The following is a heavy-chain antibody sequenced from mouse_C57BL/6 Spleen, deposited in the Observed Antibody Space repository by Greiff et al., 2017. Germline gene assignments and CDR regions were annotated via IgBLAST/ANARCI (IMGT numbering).Heavy chain of an antibody. D-gene: IGHD2-2*01. Sequence: VKLMESGPGLVQPSQSLSITCTVSGFSLTSYGVHWVRQSPGKGLEWLGVIWRGGSTDYNAAFMSRLSITKDNSKSQVFFKMNSLQADDTAIYYCAKMGYDVGAMDYWGQGTSVTVSS. CDR3: AKMGYDVGAMDY. V-gene: IGHV2-5*01. J-gene: IGHJ4*01. CDR2: IWRGGST. CDR1: GFSLTSYG.